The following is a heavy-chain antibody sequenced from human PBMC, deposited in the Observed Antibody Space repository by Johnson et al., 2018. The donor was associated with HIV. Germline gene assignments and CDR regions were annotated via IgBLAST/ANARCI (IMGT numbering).Heavy chain of an antibody. CDR3: ARDMGEMATPIRGLDAFDI. J-gene: IGHJ3*02. CDR2: ISWNSGSI. Sequence: VQLVESGGGLVQPGRSLRLSCAASGFTFDDYAMHWVRQAPGKGLEWVSGISWNSGSIGYADSVKGRFTISRDNAKNSLYLQMNSLRAEDTAVYYCARDMGEMATPIRGLDAFDIWGQGTMVTVSS. D-gene: IGHD5-24*01. V-gene: IGHV3-9*01. CDR1: GFTFDDYA.